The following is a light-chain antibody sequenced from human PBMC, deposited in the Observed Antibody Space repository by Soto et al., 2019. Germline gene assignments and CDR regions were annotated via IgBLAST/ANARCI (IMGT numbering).Light chain of an antibody. Sequence: DIQMTQSPPSLSASVGDRVTITCRASQSISIYLNWYQQKPGKAPKLLIYAASSLQSGVPSRFSADGSGTDFTLTISSLQPEDFATYYCQQSSSTPPFTFGPGTKVDIK. J-gene: IGKJ3*01. CDR3: QQSSSTPPFT. CDR2: AAS. CDR1: QSISIY. V-gene: IGKV1-39*01.